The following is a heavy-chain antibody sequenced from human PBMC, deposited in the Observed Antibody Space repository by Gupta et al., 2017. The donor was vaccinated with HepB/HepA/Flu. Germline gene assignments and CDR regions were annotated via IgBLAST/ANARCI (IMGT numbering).Heavy chain of an antibody. CDR3: ARVGDSGDLTP. Sequence: QVQLVQSGAEVKKPGASVKVSCTASGYTFTGNYMHWVRQAPGQGLEWMGWINPNSDGTNYAQKLQGRVTMTRDTSISTAYMELSRVRSDDTAVYYCARVGDSGDLTPWGQGTLVTVSS. J-gene: IGHJ5*02. CDR2: INPNSDGT. V-gene: IGHV1-2*02. CDR1: GYTFTGNY. D-gene: IGHD7-27*01.